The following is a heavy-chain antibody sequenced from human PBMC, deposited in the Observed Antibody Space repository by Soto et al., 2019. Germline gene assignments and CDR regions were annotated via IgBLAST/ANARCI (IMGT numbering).Heavy chain of an antibody. CDR3: ARTPNWYYFDY. J-gene: IGHJ4*02. V-gene: IGHV3-30-3*01. CDR1: GFTFSSYV. D-gene: IGHD1-1*01. Sequence: QVQLVESGGGVVQPGRSLRLSCAASGFTFSSYVMHWVRQAPGKGLEWVAVISYDGSNKYYADSVKGRFTISRDNSKNTLYLQMNRLRAEDTAVYYCARTPNWYYFDYWGQGTLVTVSS. CDR2: ISYDGSNK.